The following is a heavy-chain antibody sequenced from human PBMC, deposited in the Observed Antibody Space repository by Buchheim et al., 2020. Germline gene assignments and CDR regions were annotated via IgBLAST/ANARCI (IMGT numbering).Heavy chain of an antibody. Sequence: QLVDSGGDVVQPGGSLRLSCVASGFTFRNYGMHWVRQAPGKWLEWVAVIRYDESNENYADSVKGRFTISRDNSKNTLYLQMSGLRVEDTAVYYCVRDARTEYYEIPTGFFDLWGQGTL. D-gene: IGHD3-22*01. CDR1: GFTFRNYG. V-gene: IGHV3-33*01. CDR2: IRYDESNE. CDR3: VRDARTEYYEIPTGFFDL. J-gene: IGHJ4*02.